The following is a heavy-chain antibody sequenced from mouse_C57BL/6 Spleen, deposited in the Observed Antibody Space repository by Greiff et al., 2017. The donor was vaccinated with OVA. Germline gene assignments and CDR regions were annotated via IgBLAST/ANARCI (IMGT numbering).Heavy chain of an antibody. CDR3: ARRDSSGYVIFDY. CDR2: IYPGDGDT. V-gene: IGHV1-82*01. Sequence: QVQLQQSGPELVKPGASVKISCKASGYAFSSSWMNWVKQRPGKGLEWIGRIYPGDGDTNYNGKFQGKATLTADKSSSTAYMQLSSLTSEDSAVYFCARRDSSGYVIFDYWGQGTTLTVSS. D-gene: IGHD3-2*02. J-gene: IGHJ2*01. CDR1: GYAFSSSW.